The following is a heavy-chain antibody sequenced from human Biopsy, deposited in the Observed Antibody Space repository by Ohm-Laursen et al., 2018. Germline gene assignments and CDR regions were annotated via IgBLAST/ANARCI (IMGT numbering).Heavy chain of an antibody. CDR3: AKQGRGWTGDDALHI. CDR2: IYTSGIT. D-gene: IGHD6-19*01. V-gene: IGHV4-4*07. J-gene: IGHJ3*02. Sequence: SETLSLTCSVSGGSLSSYSWSWIRQPAGKGLEWIGQIYTSGITNYNPSLKSRVTMSVDTSKNQIFLKVTSVTAADTAVYYCAKQGRGWTGDDALHIRGQGTMVTVSS. CDR1: GGSLSSYS.